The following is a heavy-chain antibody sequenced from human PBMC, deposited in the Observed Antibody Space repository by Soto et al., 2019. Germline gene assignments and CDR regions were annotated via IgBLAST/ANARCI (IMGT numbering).Heavy chain of an antibody. J-gene: IGHJ4*02. CDR1: GGSISSYY. V-gene: IGHV4-59*01. D-gene: IGHD3-22*01. Sequence: QVQLQESGPGLVKPSETLSLTCTVSGGSISSYYWSWIRQPPGKGLEWIAYIYYTGSTNYNPSLKSRVTLSAETSKNQFSLKLISVTAADTAMYYCARVDSSGSYLDYWGQGTLVTVSS. CDR2: IYYTGST. CDR3: ARVDSSGSYLDY.